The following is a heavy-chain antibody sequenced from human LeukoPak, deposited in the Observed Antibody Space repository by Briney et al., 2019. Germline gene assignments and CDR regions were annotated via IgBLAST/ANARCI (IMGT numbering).Heavy chain of an antibody. D-gene: IGHD3-3*01. CDR3: AKGRAYFWSGYGDY. J-gene: IGHJ4*02. Sequence: GGSLRLSCAASGFTFSSYAMSWVRQAPGKGLEWVSAISGSGGSTYYADSVKGRFTISRDNSKNTLYLQMNSLRAEDTAVYYCAKGRAYFWSGYGDYWGQGTLVTVSS. V-gene: IGHV3-23*01. CDR2: ISGSGGST. CDR1: GFTFSSYA.